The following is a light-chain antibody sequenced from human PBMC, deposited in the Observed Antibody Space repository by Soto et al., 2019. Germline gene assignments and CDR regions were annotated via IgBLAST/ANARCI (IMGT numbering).Light chain of an antibody. V-gene: IGLV2-14*01. CDR3: CSYTSSTTYV. CDR2: AVS. Sequence: QSALTQPASVSGSPGQSITISCTGTSSDVGGYNYVSWFQQHPGKAPKLIIYAVSNRPSGVSFRFSGSKSGNTASLTISGLQAEDEADYYCCSYTSSTTYVFGPGTKLTVL. J-gene: IGLJ1*01. CDR1: SSDVGGYNY.